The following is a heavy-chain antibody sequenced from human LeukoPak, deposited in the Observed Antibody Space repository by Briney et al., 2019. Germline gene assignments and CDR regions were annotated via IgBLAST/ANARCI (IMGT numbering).Heavy chain of an antibody. CDR1: GFTFSSYG. CDR3: ARDRDFPRDQFDY. CDR2: IRYDGSNK. V-gene: IGHV3-30*02. D-gene: IGHD2-21*02. Sequence: GGSLRLSCAPSGFTFSSYGVHWVRQAPAKGLEWVAFIRYDGSNKYYADSVKGRFTISRDNSKNILYLQMNSLRAEDTALYYCARDRDFPRDQFDYWGQGSLVTVSS. J-gene: IGHJ4*02.